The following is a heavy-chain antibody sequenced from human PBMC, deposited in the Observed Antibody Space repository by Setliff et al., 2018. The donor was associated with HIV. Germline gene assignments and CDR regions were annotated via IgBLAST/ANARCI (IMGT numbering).Heavy chain of an antibody. CDR1: GYTFATHW. CDR3: SRHRIVKAYYYNMDV. V-gene: IGHV5-51*01. D-gene: IGHD3-16*02. Sequence: GESLKISCKGSGYTFATHWIAWVRQMPGKGLEYMGIIYPGDSDTKYSPSFQGQVTSSADRSISTAYLQWSSLKASDTAMYYCSRHRIVKAYYYNMDVWGKGTTVTVSS. CDR2: IYPGDSDT. J-gene: IGHJ6*03.